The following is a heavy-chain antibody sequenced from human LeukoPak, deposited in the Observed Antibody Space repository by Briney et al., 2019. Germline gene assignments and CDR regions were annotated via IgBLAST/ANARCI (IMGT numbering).Heavy chain of an antibody. V-gene: IGHV4-38-2*02. Sequence: SETLSLTCTVSGYSISSGYYWGWIRQPPGKGLEWIGNIYHSGSTYYNPSLKSRVTISLDTSKNQFSLKLSSVTAADTAIYYCARKDPGYSGYSDFDYWGQGTLVTVSS. D-gene: IGHD5-12*01. CDR2: IYHSGST. J-gene: IGHJ4*02. CDR3: ARKDPGYSGYSDFDY. CDR1: GYSISSGYY.